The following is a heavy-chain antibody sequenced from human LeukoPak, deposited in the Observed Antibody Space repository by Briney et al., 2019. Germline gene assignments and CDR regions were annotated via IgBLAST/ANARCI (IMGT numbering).Heavy chain of an antibody. CDR2: ISGSAYNS. Sequence: TGGSLRLSCAASGFTFSSYGPSWVRQAPGKGLEWVSTISGSAYNSYYADSVKGRFTLSRDNSANTLYLQMDNLRAEDTALYYCAKHSGSYFIYYIDSWGQGTLVTVSS. J-gene: IGHJ4*02. D-gene: IGHD1-26*01. CDR1: GFTFSSYG. V-gene: IGHV3-23*01. CDR3: AKHSGSYFIYYIDS.